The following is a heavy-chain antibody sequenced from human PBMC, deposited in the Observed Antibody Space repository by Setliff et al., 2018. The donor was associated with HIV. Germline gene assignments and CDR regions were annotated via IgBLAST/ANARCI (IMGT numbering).Heavy chain of an antibody. CDR1: DGSVSNQY. Sequence: SETLSLTCIVSDGSVSNQYWSWIRQTAGKGLEWIGRIYATGSTNYNPSLKSRVTMSVDTPKNQFFLTLNSLTAADTAIYYCARGTSAASYWHFDLWGRGIMVTVSS. V-gene: IGHV4-4*07. CDR3: ARGTSAASYWHFDL. CDR2: IYATGST. D-gene: IGHD3-16*01. J-gene: IGHJ2*01.